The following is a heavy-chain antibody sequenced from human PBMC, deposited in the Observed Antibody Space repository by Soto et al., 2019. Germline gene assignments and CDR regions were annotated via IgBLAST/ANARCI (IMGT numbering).Heavy chain of an antibody. V-gene: IGHV3-33*01. CDR1: GFTFSSYV. J-gene: IGHJ6*02. CDR3: ARDGVDYGLNPTDYYYGMDV. CDR2: IWYDGSNK. D-gene: IGHD4-17*01. Sequence: QVQLVESGGGVVQPGRSLRLSCAASGFTFSSYVMHWVRQAPGEGLEWVAVIWYDGSNKYYADSVKGRFTISRDNSKNTLYLQINSLRAEDTAVYYCARDGVDYGLNPTDYYYGMDVWGQGTTVTVSS.